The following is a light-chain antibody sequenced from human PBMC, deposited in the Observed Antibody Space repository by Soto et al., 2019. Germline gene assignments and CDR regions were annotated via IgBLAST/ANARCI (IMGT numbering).Light chain of an antibody. CDR1: SSNIGSKP. Sequence: QSVLTQPPLASGTPGQRVTISCSGSSSNIGSKPINWYQHLPGTAPKLLIFTNDRRPSGVPDRFSGSKSGTSGSLAITGLQSADEADYYCATWDDTLKGPVFGGGTKLTVL. V-gene: IGLV1-44*01. J-gene: IGLJ3*02. CDR3: ATWDDTLKGPV. CDR2: TND.